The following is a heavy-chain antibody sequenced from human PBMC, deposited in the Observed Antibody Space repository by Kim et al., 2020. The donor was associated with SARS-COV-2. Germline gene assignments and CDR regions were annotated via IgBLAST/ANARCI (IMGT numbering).Heavy chain of an antibody. D-gene: IGHD3-10*01. J-gene: IGHJ5*02. V-gene: IGHV4-59*01. Sequence: NNNPALKSGVTISVETSKNQFSLKRSSVTAADTAVYYWGRDPERGWFDPWGQGTLVTVSS. CDR3: GRDPERGWFDP.